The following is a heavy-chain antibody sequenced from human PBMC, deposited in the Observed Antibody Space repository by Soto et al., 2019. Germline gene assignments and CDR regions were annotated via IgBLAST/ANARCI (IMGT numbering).Heavy chain of an antibody. CDR2: IIPIFGTP. V-gene: IGHV1-69*01. D-gene: IGHD3-10*01. CDR1: GGIFSTYA. J-gene: IGHJ4*02. Sequence: QVQLVQSGAEVKKPGSSVKVSCKASGGIFSTYAISWLRQAPGQGLEWMGGIIPIFGTPNYAQRFQGRVTITADESTSTAYMELSRLRFEDTAVDYCARDRDDYGSGNYYNRIDFWGQGTLVTVSS. CDR3: ARDRDDYGSGNYYNRIDF.